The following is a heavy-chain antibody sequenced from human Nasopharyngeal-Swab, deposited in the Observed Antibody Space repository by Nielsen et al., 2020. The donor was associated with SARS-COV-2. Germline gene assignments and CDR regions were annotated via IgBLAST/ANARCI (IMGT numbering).Heavy chain of an antibody. V-gene: IGHV3-48*04. Sequence: GGSLRLSCAASGFTFSSYSMNWVRQAPGKGLEWVSYISSGSTIYYADSVKGRFTISRDNAKNSLYLQMNSLRAEDTAVYYCARLSGTHYWGQGTLVTVSS. J-gene: IGHJ4*02. CDR3: ARLSGTHY. CDR2: ISSGSTI. D-gene: IGHD1-1*01. CDR1: GFTFSSYS.